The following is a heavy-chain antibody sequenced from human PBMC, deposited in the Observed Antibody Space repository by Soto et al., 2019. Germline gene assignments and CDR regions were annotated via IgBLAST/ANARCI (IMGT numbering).Heavy chain of an antibody. V-gene: IGHV1-46*01. CDR1: GYTFTSYY. CDR3: ARGGSMVVMTDGFDF. Sequence: ASVKVSFKASGYTFTSYYMHWVRQAPGQGLEWMGIINPSGGSTNYAQKFQGRVTMTRDTSTSTVYMELTSLRSEDTAMFYGARGGSMVVMTDGFDFWGQGTLVTVSS. J-gene: IGHJ4*02. D-gene: IGHD2-21*02. CDR2: INPSGGST.